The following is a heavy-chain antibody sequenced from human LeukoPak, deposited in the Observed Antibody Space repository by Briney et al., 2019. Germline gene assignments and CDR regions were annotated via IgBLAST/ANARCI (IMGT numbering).Heavy chain of an antibody. CDR2: MNPNSGNT. CDR3: ARDDSSGWYYFDH. D-gene: IGHD6-19*01. V-gene: IGHV1-8*03. Sequence: GASVKVSCKASGYTFTSYDINWVRQATGQGLEWMGWMNPNSGNTGYAQKFQGRVTITRNTSISTAYMELSSLRAEDTAVYYCARDDSSGWYYFDHWGQGTLVTVSS. J-gene: IGHJ4*02. CDR1: GYTFTSYD.